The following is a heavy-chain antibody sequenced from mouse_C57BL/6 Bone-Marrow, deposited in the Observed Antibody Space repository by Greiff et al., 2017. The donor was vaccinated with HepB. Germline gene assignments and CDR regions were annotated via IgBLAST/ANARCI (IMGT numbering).Heavy chain of an antibody. CDR2: IRSKSNNYAT. Sequence: EVKLQESGGGLVQPKGSLKLSCAASGFSFNTYAMNWVRQAPGKGLEWVARIRSKSNNYATYYADSVKDRFTISRDDSESMLYLQMNNLKTEDTAMYYCVRHPYYGNWMDYWGQGTSVTVSS. D-gene: IGHD2-1*01. J-gene: IGHJ4*01. CDR3: VRHPYYGNWMDY. CDR1: GFSFNTYA. V-gene: IGHV10-1*01.